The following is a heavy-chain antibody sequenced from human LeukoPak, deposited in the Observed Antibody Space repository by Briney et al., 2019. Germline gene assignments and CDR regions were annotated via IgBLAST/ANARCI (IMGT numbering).Heavy chain of an antibody. D-gene: IGHD3-22*01. CDR1: GFTFSSYA. J-gene: IGHJ4*02. CDR2: ISYDGSNK. CDR3: ARERGMIVRYFDY. Sequence: GGSLRLSCAASGFTFSSYAMHWVRQAPGEGLEWVAVISYDGSNKYYADSVKGRFTISRDNSKNTLYLQMNSLRAEDTAAYYCARERGMIVRYFDYWGQGTLVTVSS. V-gene: IGHV3-30-3*01.